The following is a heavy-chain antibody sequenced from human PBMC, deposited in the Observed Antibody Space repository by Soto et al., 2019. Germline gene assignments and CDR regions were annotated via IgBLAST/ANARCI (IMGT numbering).Heavy chain of an antibody. D-gene: IGHD2-2*01. V-gene: IGHV3-53*01. Sequence: EVQLVESGGGLIQPGGSLRLSCAASGFTFSSNDMNWVRQAPGKGLEWVSLIYSGGSTYYADSVKGRFTISRDNSKNTLDLQMSSLRAEDTAVYYCSTRPLFPRGPWGQGTMVTVSS. CDR1: GFTFSSND. CDR2: IYSGGST. J-gene: IGHJ3*01. CDR3: STRPLFPRGP.